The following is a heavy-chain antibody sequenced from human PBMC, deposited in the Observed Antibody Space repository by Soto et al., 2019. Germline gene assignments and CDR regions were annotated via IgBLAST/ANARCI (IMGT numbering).Heavy chain of an antibody. CDR1: GYTFTSYG. CDR2: ISAYNGNT. D-gene: IGHD2-8*01. CDR3: ARAEDCTNGVCYNDY. Sequence: ASVKVSCKASGYTFTSYGISWVRQAPGQGLEWMGWISAYNGNTNYAQKLQGRVTMTTDTSTSTAYMELRSLRSDDTAVYYCARAEDCTNGVCYNDYWGQGTLVTVSS. J-gene: IGHJ4*02. V-gene: IGHV1-18*01.